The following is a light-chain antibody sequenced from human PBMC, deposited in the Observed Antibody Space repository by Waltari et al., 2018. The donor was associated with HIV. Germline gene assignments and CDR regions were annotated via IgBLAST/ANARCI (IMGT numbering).Light chain of an antibody. Sequence: QSALTQPASVSGSPGQSITISCTGTSSDVGGYDYVSWYQQQPGKAPKLIIYDVTKWPSGVSKRFSGSKAGNTASRTISGLRAEDEADYYCSSYTASSTVVVGGGPRLTVL. CDR2: DVT. J-gene: IGLJ2*01. V-gene: IGLV2-14*01. CDR1: SSDVGGYDY. CDR3: SSYTASSTVV.